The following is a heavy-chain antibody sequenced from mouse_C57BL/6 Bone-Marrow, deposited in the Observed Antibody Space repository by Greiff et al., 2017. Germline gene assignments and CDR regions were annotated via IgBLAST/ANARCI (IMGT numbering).Heavy chain of an antibody. CDR1: GFTFSDYY. J-gene: IGHJ4*01. CDR2: INYDGSCT. CDR3: ARVEGNCYYAMDY. Sequence: EVKLVESEGGLVQPGSSMKLSCTASGFTFSDYYMAWVRQVPEKGLEWVANINYDGSCTYYLDSLKGRFIISRDNAKNILYLQMSSLKSEDTATYYCARVEGNCYYAMDYWGQGTSVTGSS. V-gene: IGHV5-16*01. D-gene: IGHD2-1*01.